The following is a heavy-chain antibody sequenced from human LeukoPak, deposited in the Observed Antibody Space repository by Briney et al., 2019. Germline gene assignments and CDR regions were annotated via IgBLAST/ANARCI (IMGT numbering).Heavy chain of an antibody. V-gene: IGHV5-51*01. CDR3: ARSLALGYYYGSGSAYYGMDV. Sequence: GESLKISCKASGYSFTTYWIGWVRQAPGKGLEWMGIIYPADSSTEYSPSFQGQVTISADKSISTAYLQWSSLKASDTAMYYCARSLALGYYYGSGSAYYGMDVWGQGTTVTVSS. D-gene: IGHD3-10*01. J-gene: IGHJ6*02. CDR1: GYSFTTYW. CDR2: IYPADSST.